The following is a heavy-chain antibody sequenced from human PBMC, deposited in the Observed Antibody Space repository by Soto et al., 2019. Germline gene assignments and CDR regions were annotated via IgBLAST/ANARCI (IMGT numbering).Heavy chain of an antibody. CDR3: ARDQTTVTRIYYYYYYGMDV. V-gene: IGHV3-21*01. Sequence: GGSLRLSCAASGFTFSSYSMNWVRQAPGKGLEWVSSISSSSSYIYYADSVKGRFTISRDNAKNSLYLQMNSLRAEDTAVYYCARDQTTVTRIYYYYYYGMDVWGQGTTVTVSS. CDR1: GFTFSSYS. D-gene: IGHD4-17*01. CDR2: ISSSSSYI. J-gene: IGHJ6*02.